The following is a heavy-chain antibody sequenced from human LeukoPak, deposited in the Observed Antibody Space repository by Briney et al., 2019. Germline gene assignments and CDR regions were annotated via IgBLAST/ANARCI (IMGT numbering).Heavy chain of an antibody. D-gene: IGHD3-10*01. CDR2: INPNSGGT. J-gene: IGHJ4*02. V-gene: IGHV1-2*02. CDR1: GYTFTGYY. CDR3: AREQGTLPIKSDY. Sequence: ASVKVSCKASGYTFTGYYMHWVRQAPGQGLEWMGWINPNSGGTNYAQKFQGRVTMTRDTSIGTAYMELSRLRSDDTAVYYCAREQGTLPIKSDYWGQGTLVTVSS.